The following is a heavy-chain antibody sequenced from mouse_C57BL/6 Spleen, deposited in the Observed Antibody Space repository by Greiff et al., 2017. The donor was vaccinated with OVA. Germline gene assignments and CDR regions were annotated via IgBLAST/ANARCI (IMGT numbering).Heavy chain of an antibody. J-gene: IGHJ2*01. V-gene: IGHV1-64*01. CDR2: IHPNSGST. D-gene: IGHD1-2*01. Sequence: VQLQQSGAELVKPGASVKLSCKASGYTFTSYWMHWVKQRPGQGLEWIGMIHPNSGSTNYNEKFKSKATVTVDKSSSTAYMQLSSLTSEDAAVYYCGKEVTTARVLDYWGQGTTLTVSA. CDR3: GKEVTTARVLDY. CDR1: GYTFTSYW.